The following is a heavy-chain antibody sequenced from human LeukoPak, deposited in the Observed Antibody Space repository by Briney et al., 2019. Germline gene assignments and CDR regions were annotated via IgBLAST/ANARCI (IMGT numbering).Heavy chain of an antibody. CDR1: GGSISSSSYY. J-gene: IGHJ4*02. CDR3: ARVATAAAPYPVFDY. Sequence: SETLSPTCTVSGGSISSSSYYWGWIRQPPGKGLEWIGSIYYSGSTYYNPSLKSRVTISVDTSKNQFSLKLSSVTAADTAVYYCARVATAAAPYPVFDYWGQGTLVTVSS. D-gene: IGHD6-13*01. CDR2: IYYSGST. V-gene: IGHV4-39*01.